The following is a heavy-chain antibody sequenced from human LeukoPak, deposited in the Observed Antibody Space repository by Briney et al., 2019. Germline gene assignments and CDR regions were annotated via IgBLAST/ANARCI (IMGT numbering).Heavy chain of an antibody. D-gene: IGHD3-10*01. J-gene: IGHJ6*02. CDR1: GFTFSSYW. Sequence: SGGSLRLSCAASGFTFSSYWMHWVRLAPGRGLEWVAVTSYDGNRKFYADSLKGRFTISRDNSRNTLYLQMNSLRAEDTAVYYCARDRIFARRVTYYSSSYYGMDVWGQGTTVTVSS. CDR3: ARDRIFARRVTYYSSSYYGMDV. V-gene: IGHV3-30-3*01. CDR2: TSYDGNRK.